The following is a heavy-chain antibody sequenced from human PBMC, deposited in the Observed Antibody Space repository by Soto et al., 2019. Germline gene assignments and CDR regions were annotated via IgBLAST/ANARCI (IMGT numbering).Heavy chain of an antibody. V-gene: IGHV1-18*01. Sequence: QVQLVQSGAEVKKPGASVKVSCKASGYTFTSYGISWVRQAPGQGLEWMGWVSAYNGNTNYAQKLLGRVTMTTDTSTSTAYMELRSLRSDDTAVYYCARYDILTGYSEDAFDIWGQGTMVTVSS. D-gene: IGHD3-9*01. CDR1: GYTFTSYG. CDR3: ARYDILTGYSEDAFDI. J-gene: IGHJ3*02. CDR2: VSAYNGNT.